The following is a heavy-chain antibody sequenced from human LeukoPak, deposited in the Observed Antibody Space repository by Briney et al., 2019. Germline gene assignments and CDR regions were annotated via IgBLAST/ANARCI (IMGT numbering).Heavy chain of an antibody. V-gene: IGHV3-74*01. CDR3: TRPLGIGWFDP. D-gene: IGHD2-15*01. Sequence: LWGSLRLSCVASGFSSSGDLMDWVRPVPRRGRVWVSRLHPDGSSTNYADSGGGRFTISRDNTKSTRYLQMNGLRTTDTAIYYSTRPLGIGWFDPWGQGTLVTVSS. CDR2: LHPDGSST. CDR1: GFSSSGDL. J-gene: IGHJ5*02.